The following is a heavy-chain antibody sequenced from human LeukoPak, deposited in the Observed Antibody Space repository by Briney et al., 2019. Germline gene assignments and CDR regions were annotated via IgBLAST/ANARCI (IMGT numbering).Heavy chain of an antibody. CDR2: IYYSGST. J-gene: IGHJ6*03. D-gene: IGHD3-10*01. V-gene: IGHV4-39*01. CDR1: GGSIISTTYY. CDR3: AGHRGSYYFYMDV. Sequence: SETLSLTCTVSGGSIISTTYYWGWIRQPPGKGLEWIGSIYYSGSTYYNPSLQSRVTISVDTSKNQFSLKMRSETAADTAIYYCAGHRGSYYFYMDVWGKGTTVTVSS.